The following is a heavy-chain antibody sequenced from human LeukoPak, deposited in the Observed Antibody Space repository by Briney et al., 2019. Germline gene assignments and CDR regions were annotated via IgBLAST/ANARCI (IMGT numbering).Heavy chain of an antibody. V-gene: IGHV3-30-3*01. Sequence: GGSLRLSCAASAFPFSSYAMHWVRHPPGKGLDWAAHISYDGSNKYYADSVKGRFTISRDNSKNTLYLEMNSLRAEDTAMYYCARGVTTGYLPYWGQGTLVTVSS. D-gene: IGHD3-9*01. CDR1: AFPFSSYA. J-gene: IGHJ1*01. CDR2: ISYDGSNK. CDR3: ARGVTTGYLPY.